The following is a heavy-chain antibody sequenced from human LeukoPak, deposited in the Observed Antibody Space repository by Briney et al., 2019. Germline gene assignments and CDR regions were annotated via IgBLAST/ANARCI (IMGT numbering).Heavy chain of an antibody. CDR2: IYYGGST. D-gene: IGHD4-17*01. V-gene: IGHV4-4*02. Sequence: SETLSLTCAVSGGSISSSNWWSWVRQPPGKGLEWIGTIYYGGSTYYNPSLKSRVTISVDTSKNQFSLKLTSVTAADTAVYYCARVRYGDLDYWGQGTLVTVSS. CDR1: GGSISSSNW. J-gene: IGHJ4*02. CDR3: ARVRYGDLDY.